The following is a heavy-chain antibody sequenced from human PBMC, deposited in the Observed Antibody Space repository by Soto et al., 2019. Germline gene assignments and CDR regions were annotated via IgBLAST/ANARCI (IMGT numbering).Heavy chain of an antibody. Sequence: PGGSLRLSCAASGFTFSSYAMSWVRQAPGKGLEWVSAISGSGGSTYYADSVKGRFTISRDNSKNTLYLQMNSLRAEDTAVYYCAKGRSNYYDSSGYLFDYWGQGTLVTVSS. J-gene: IGHJ4*02. CDR2: ISGSGGST. D-gene: IGHD3-22*01. V-gene: IGHV3-23*01. CDR1: GFTFSSYA. CDR3: AKGRSNYYDSSGYLFDY.